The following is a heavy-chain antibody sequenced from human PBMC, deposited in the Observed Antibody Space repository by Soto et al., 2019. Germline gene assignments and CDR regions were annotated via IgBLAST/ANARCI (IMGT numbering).Heavy chain of an antibody. V-gene: IGHV1-18*01. Sequence: QVQLVQSGGEVKKPGASVKVSCKTSGYSFTTYGISWVRQAPGQGLEWMGWISGNNGNTHYAQKFQGRVTMTTDTSSMTPYRVRRSLRSDDTPVYYCTREGPAPYYYYGMDVWGQGTTVTVSS. J-gene: IGHJ6*02. CDR1: GYSFTTYG. CDR2: ISGNNGNT. CDR3: TREGPAPYYYYGMDV.